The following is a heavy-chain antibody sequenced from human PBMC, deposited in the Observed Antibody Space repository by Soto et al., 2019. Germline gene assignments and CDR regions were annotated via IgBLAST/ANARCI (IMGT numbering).Heavy chain of an antibody. CDR2: ISYDGSDK. CDR3: ARDIGYGVYLGHSFEY. J-gene: IGHJ4*02. D-gene: IGHD4-17*01. V-gene: IGHV3-30*04. CDR1: GFIFNNYA. Sequence: QVQLVESGGGVVQPGRSLRLSCAASGFIFNNYALHWVRQAPGKGLEWVALISYDGSDKYHADSVKGRFTISRDNSKNTLYLQMDSLRAEDTAVYYRARDIGYGVYLGHSFEYWGQGSLVTVSS.